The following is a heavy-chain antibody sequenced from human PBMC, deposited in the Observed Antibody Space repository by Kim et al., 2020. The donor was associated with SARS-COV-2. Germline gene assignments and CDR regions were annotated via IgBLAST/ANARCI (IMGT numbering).Heavy chain of an antibody. CDR2: IYHSGGT. Sequence: SETLSLTCTVSGYSISSGYYWGWIRQPPGKGLEWIGSIYHSGGTYYNPSLKSRVTISVDTSKNQFSLKLSSVTAADTAVYYCARKYRRGIAAAGPHYYFDYWGQGTLVTVSS. V-gene: IGHV4-38-2*02. CDR1: GYSISSGYY. J-gene: IGHJ4*02. D-gene: IGHD6-13*01. CDR3: ARKYRRGIAAAGPHYYFDY.